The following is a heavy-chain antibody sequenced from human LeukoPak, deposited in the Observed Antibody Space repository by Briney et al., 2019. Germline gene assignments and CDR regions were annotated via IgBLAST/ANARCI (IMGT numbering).Heavy chain of an antibody. V-gene: IGHV3-30*04. J-gene: IGHJ4*02. CDR3: ARGRVYFDY. Sequence: GGSLRLSCAASGLTFSSYAMTWVRQAPGKGLEWVAVISYDGSNKYYADSVKGRFTISRDNSKNTLYLQMNSLRAEDTAVYYCARGRVYFDYWGQGTLVTVSS. CDR2: ISYDGSNK. D-gene: IGHD3-10*01. CDR1: GLTFSSYA.